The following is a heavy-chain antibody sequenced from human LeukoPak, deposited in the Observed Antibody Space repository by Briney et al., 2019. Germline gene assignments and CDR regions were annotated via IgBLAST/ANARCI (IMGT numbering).Heavy chain of an antibody. CDR2: IYYSGST. V-gene: IGHV4-59*12. CDR1: GGSISSYY. CDR3: ARDVTGSGSYYLY. J-gene: IGHJ4*02. D-gene: IGHD3-10*01. Sequence: SETLSLTCTVSGGSISSYYWSWIRQPPGKGLEWIGYIYYSGSTNYNPSLKSRVTISVDTSKNQFSLKLSSVTAADTAVYYCARDVTGSGSYYLYWGQGTLVTVSS.